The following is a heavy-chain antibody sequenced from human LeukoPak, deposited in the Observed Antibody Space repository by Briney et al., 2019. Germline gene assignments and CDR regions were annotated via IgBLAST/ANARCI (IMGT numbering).Heavy chain of an antibody. CDR1: GFSFSSYW. V-gene: IGHV3-74*01. CDR3: ARVEVGGDYSKFDY. J-gene: IGHJ4*02. CDR2: INEDAKTI. Sequence: GGSLRLSCAASGFSFSSYWLHWVRQAPGKGLVWVSRINEDAKTINYADSVKGRFTISRDNAKNTVSLRMNSLRAEDTAVYYCARVEVGGDYSKFDYWGQGTLVTVSS. D-gene: IGHD2-21*02.